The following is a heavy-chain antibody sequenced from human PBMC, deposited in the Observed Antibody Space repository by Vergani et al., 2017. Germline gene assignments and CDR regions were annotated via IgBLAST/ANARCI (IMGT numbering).Heavy chain of an antibody. CDR3: VKDRDSSGWYRWFDP. J-gene: IGHJ5*02. D-gene: IGHD6-19*01. CDR1: GFTFSSYA. CDR2: ISSNGGST. V-gene: IGHV3-64D*06. Sequence: EVQLVESGGGLVQPGGSLRLSCSASGFTFSSYAMHWVRQAPGKGLEYVSAISSNGGSTYYADSVKGRFTISRDNSKNTLYLQMSSLRAEDTAVYYCVKDRDSSGWYRWFDPWGQETLVTVSS.